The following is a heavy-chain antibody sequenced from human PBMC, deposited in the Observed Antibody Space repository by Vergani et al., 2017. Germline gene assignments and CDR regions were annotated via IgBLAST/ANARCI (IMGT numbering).Heavy chain of an antibody. CDR1: GFTFSHYS. J-gene: IGHJ4*02. Sequence: VQLLESGGGLVKPGGSLRLSCVASGFTFSHYSMNWVRQAPGKGLEWVAVIWYDGSNKYYADSVKGRFTISRDNSKNTLYLQMNSLRAEDTAVYYCARDREWELLGDYFDYWGQGTLVTVSS. V-gene: IGHV3-33*08. CDR2: IWYDGSNK. CDR3: ARDREWELLGDYFDY. D-gene: IGHD1-26*01.